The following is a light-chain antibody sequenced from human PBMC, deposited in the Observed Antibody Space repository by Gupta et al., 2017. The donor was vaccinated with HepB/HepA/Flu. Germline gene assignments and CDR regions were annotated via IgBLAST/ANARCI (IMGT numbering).Light chain of an antibody. CDR2: EVS. CDR3: SSYRSTSTLGV. J-gene: IGLJ1*01. Sequence: QSALTQPASVSGSPGQSITISCTGSSSDVGGYNYVSWYQQHPGKAPKLMISEVSKRPSGVSNRFSGSKSGNTASLTISGLQAEDEADYYCSSYRSTSTLGVFGTGTKVTVL. CDR1: SSDVGGYNY. V-gene: IGLV2-14*01.